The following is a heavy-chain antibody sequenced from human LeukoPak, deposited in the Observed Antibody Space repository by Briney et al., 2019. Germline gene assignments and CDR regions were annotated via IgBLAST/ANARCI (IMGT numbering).Heavy chain of an antibody. V-gene: IGHV4-39*01. CDR1: GGSISSSSYY. CDR3: ARHYYGSGSYYP. D-gene: IGHD3-10*01. Sequence: SETLSLTCTVSGGSISSSSYYWGWIRQPPGKGLEWIGSIYYSGSTYYNPSLKSRVTISVDKSKNQFSLKLSSVAAADTAVYYCARHYYGSGSYYPWGQGTLVTVSS. J-gene: IGHJ5*02. CDR2: IYYSGST.